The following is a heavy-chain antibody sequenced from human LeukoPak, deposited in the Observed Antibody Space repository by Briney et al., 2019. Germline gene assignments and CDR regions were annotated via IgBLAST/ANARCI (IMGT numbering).Heavy chain of an antibody. V-gene: IGHV3-23*01. CDR2: ISGSGGST. Sequence: QPGGSLRLSCAASGFTFSSYAMTWVRQAPGKGLEWVSAISGSGGSTYYADSVKGRFTISRDNSKNTLYLQVNSLRAEDTAVYYCAKGVAVAERSYFFDYWGQGTLVTVSS. J-gene: IGHJ4*02. CDR1: GFTFSSYA. D-gene: IGHD6-19*01. CDR3: AKGVAVAERSYFFDY.